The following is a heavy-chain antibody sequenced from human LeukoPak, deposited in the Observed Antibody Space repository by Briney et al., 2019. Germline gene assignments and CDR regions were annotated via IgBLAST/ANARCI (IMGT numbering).Heavy chain of an antibody. V-gene: IGHV4-59*08. CDR3: ARQSSGYYYMDAFDI. CDR2: IYYSGST. D-gene: IGHD3-22*01. Sequence: SETLSLTCTVSGGSISSYYWSWIRQPPGKGLEWIGYIYYSGSTNYNPSLKSRVAISVDTSKNQFSLKLSSVTAADTAVYYCARQSSGYYYMDAFDIWGQGTMVTVSS. J-gene: IGHJ3*02. CDR1: GGSISSYY.